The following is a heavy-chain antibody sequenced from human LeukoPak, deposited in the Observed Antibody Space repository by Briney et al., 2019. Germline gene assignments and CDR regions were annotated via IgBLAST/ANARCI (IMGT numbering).Heavy chain of an antibody. CDR1: GFTVSSNY. V-gene: IGHV3-53*01. Sequence: QPGGSLRLSCAASGFTVSSNYMSWVRQAPGKGLEWVLVIYSGGSTYYADSVKGRFTISRDNSKNTLYLQMNSLRAEDTAVYYCARDEGYSSSWSFDYWGQGTLVTVSS. J-gene: IGHJ4*02. CDR2: IYSGGST. D-gene: IGHD6-13*01. CDR3: ARDEGYSSSWSFDY.